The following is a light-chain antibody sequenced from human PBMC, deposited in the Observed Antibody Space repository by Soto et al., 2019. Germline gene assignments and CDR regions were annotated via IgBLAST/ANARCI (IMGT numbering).Light chain of an antibody. CDR1: QSVNSN. J-gene: IGKJ1*01. CDR2: GAS. CDR3: KQYNNWPPT. Sequence: EIVMPQSPATLSVSPGESATLSCRASQSVNSNLAWYQQKPGQAPRLLIYGASTRATGIPARFSGSGSGTEFTLTISSLQSEDFAVYYCKQYNNWPPTVGQGNKVDIK. V-gene: IGKV3-15*01.